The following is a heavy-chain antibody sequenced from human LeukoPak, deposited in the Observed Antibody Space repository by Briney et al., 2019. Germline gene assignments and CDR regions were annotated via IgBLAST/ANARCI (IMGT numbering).Heavy chain of an antibody. CDR1: GFTVSSNY. CDR2: IYTGGNT. CDR3: ARGQIDLLRNYFDS. J-gene: IGHJ4*02. Sequence: GGSLRLSCAASGFTVSSNYMSWVRQAPGKGLEWVSVIYTGGNTVSAESVKGRFIISRDNSRNTVHLQMNSLRDDDTAVYYCARGQIDLLRNYFDSWGPGTLVAVSS. D-gene: IGHD3-22*01. V-gene: IGHV3-66*01.